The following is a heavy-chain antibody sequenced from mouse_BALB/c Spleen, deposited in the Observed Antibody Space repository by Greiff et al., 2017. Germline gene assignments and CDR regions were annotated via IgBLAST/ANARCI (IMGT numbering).Heavy chain of an antibody. Sequence: VQLQQSGAELVKPGASVKLSCKASGYTFTSYWMHWVKQRPGQGLEWIGEIDPSDSYTNYNQKFKGKATLTVDKSSSTAYMQLSSLTSEDSAVYYCATAYYRYDAAFAYWGQGTLVTVSA. CDR1: GYTFTSYW. CDR2: IDPSDSYT. D-gene: IGHD2-14*01. V-gene: IGHV1-69*02. J-gene: IGHJ3*01. CDR3: ATAYYRYDAAFAY.